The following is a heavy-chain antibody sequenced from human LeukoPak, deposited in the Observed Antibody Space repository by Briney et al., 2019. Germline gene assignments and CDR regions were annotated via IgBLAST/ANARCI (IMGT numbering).Heavy chain of an antibody. CDR3: ARNAARDCTSTACWSRWFDP. D-gene: IGHD2-2*01. V-gene: IGHV4-30-4*01. CDR2: IHYSGIT. J-gene: IGHJ5*02. CDR1: GGSISSGDYY. Sequence: PSETLSLTCTVSGGSISSGDYYWSWIRQPPGKGLEWIAYIHYSGITSYNTSLKSRVTISVDTSKNQFSLKLNSVTAADTAVYYCARNAARDCTSTACWSRWFDPWGQGTLVTVSS.